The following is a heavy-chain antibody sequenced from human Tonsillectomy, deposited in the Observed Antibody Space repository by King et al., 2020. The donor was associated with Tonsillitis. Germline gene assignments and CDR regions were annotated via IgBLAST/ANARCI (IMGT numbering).Heavy chain of an antibody. J-gene: IGHJ4*02. Sequence: VQLVESGAEVKKTGSSVRVSCKASRGTFSSYAISWVRQAPGQGLEWMGGIIPIFGSTNSAQKFQGRVTITADESRSTVYMQLTSLRSDDTAVYYCARTRYSSGWSFDYWGQGTLVSVSS. V-gene: IGHV1-69*01. CDR2: IIPIFGST. D-gene: IGHD6-19*01. CDR3: ARTRYSSGWSFDY. CDR1: RGTFSSYA.